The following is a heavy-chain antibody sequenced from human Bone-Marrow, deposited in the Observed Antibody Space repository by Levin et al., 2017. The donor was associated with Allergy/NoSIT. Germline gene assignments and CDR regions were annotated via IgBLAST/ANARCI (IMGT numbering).Heavy chain of an antibody. CDR3: ARGEVGGTFDF. D-gene: IGHD6-19*01. CDR1: GGTFSNYA. CDR2: IIPKFGRA. V-gene: IGHV1-69*13. Sequence: ASVKVSCKASGGTFSNYAISWVRQAPGQGLEWMGGIIPKFGRANYAQKFQGRVTITADVSTSTGYMELSGLRSEDTAVYYCARGEVGGTFDFWGQGTLVTVSS. J-gene: IGHJ4*02.